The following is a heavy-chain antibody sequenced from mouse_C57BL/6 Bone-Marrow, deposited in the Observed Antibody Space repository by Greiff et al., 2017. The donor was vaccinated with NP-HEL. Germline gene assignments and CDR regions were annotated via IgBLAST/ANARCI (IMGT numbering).Heavy chain of an antibody. CDR1: GYTFTDYY. J-gene: IGHJ1*03. Sequence: VQLQQSGPVLVKPGASVKMSCKASGYTFTDYYMNWVKQSHGKSLEWIGVINPYNGGTSYNQKFKGKATLTVDKSSSTAYMELNSLTSEDSAVYYCARWLLRPGYFDVWGTGTTVTVSS. V-gene: IGHV1-19*01. D-gene: IGHD2-3*01. CDR3: ARWLLRPGYFDV. CDR2: INPYNGGT.